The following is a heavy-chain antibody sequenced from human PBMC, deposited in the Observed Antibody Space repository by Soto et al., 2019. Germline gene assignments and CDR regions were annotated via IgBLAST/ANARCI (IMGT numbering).Heavy chain of an antibody. D-gene: IGHD3-16*02. CDR3: ARSGYYDYVWGSYRLDY. V-gene: IGHV4-61*01. J-gene: IGHJ4*02. CDR1: GGSVSSGSYY. CDR2: IYYSGST. Sequence: PSETLSLTCTVSGGSVSSGSYYWSWIRQPPGKGLEWIGYIYYSGSTNYNPSLKSRVTISVDTSKNQFSLKLSSVTAADTAVYYCARSGYYDYVWGSYRLDYWGQGTLVTVSS.